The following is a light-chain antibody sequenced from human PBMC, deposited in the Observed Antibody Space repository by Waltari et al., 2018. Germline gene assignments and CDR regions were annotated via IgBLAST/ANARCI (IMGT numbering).Light chain of an antibody. CDR2: KVS. CDR3: MQGTHWPPWT. CDR1: QRLGHSDENTA. V-gene: IGKV2-30*02. J-gene: IGKJ1*01. Sequence: DVVMTQSPLSLPVPLGQPASISCRSTQRLGHSDENTAWSGVKQRPRQSPSSLITKVSNRDAGVTDRFSGSGSGTDFTLKISRVEAEDVGVYYCMQGTHWPPWTFGQGTKVEIQ.